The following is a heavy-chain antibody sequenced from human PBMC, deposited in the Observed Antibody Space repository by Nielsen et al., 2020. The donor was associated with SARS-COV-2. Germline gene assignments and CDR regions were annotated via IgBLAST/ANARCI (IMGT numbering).Heavy chain of an antibody. CDR2: ISSSSSYI. D-gene: IGHD3-22*01. CDR1: GFAFSSYS. J-gene: IGHJ6*02. V-gene: IGHV3-21*01. Sequence: GGSLRLSCAASGFAFSSYSMNWVRQAPGKGLEWVSSISSSSSYIYYADSVKGRFTISRDNAKNSLYLQMNSLRGEDTAVYYCAREGGYYDSSGYYYYYYGMDVWGQGTTVTVSS. CDR3: AREGGYYDSSGYYYYYYGMDV.